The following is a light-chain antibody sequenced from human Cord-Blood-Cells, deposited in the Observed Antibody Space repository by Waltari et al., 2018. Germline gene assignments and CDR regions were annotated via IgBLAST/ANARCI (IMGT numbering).Light chain of an antibody. CDR2: GTT. V-gene: IGKV3-20*01. Sequence: EIVLTQSPGTLSLSPGERATLTCRASQSVSSSYLAWYQQEHGQAPRLLVGGTTRRATGIPDRFSGSGSRTDFTLTISRLEPEDFAVYCCQQYGSSPLTFGGGTKVEIK. CDR1: QSVSSSY. J-gene: IGKJ4*01. CDR3: QQYGSSPLT.